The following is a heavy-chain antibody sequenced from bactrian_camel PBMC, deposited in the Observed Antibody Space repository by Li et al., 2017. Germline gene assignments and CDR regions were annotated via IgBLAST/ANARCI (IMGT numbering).Heavy chain of an antibody. D-gene: IGHD7*01. Sequence: VQLVESGGGSAQAGGSLTLSCEVSGYTDSTYCLGWFRQVPGKEREGVATIYNNGAPPLYAPSERGRFTISQDSPKNTMYLQMDNLKPEDTAVYYCVADQDPFGRRAADDVCAALPAYRYSGQGTQVTVS. V-gene: IGHV3S31*01. J-gene: IGHJ4*01. CDR1: GYTDSTYC. CDR3: VADQDPFGRRAADDVCAALPAYRY. CDR2: IYNNGAPP.